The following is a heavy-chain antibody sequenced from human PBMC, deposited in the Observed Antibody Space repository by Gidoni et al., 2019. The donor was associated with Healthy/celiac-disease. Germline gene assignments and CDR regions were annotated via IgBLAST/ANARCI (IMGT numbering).Heavy chain of an antibody. J-gene: IGHJ6*02. CDR1: GGSISSYY. V-gene: IGHV4-59*01. Sequence: QVQLQESGPGLVKPSETLSLTCTVSGGSISSYYWSWIRQPPGKGLEWIGYIYYSGSTNYNPSLKSRVTISVDTSKNQFSLKLSSVTAADTAVYYCARDRWYSSSSGGYYYYGMDVWGQGTTVTVSS. CDR2: IYYSGST. D-gene: IGHD6-6*01. CDR3: ARDRWYSSSSGGYYYYGMDV.